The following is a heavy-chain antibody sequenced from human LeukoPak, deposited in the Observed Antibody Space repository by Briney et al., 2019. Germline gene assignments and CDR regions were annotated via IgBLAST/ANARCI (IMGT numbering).Heavy chain of an antibody. Sequence: PGESLRLSCAASGFTFSSYWMIWVRQAPGKALEWVANIKRDGSEKFYVDSVKGRFTISRDNSKNTLYLQMNSLRAEDTAVYYCAKDYYYGSGNYPRGAFDIWGQGTMVTVSS. CDR3: AKDYYYGSGNYPRGAFDI. CDR2: IKRDGSEK. D-gene: IGHD3-10*01. V-gene: IGHV3-7*03. CDR1: GFTFSSYW. J-gene: IGHJ3*02.